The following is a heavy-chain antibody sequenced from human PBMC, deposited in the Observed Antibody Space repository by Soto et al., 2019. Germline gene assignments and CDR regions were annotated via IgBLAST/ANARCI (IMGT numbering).Heavy chain of an antibody. D-gene: IGHD3-16*02. CDR2: INHSGST. J-gene: IGHJ4*02. CDR3: ARGRANYVWGSYRHYYFDY. CDR1: GGSISSSNW. V-gene: IGHV4-4*02. Sequence: PSETLSLTCAVSGGSISSSNWWSWVRQPPGKGLEWIGEINHSGSTNYNPSLKSRVTISVDTSKNQFSLKLSSVTAADTAVYYCARGRANYVWGSYRHYYFDYWGQGTLVTVSS.